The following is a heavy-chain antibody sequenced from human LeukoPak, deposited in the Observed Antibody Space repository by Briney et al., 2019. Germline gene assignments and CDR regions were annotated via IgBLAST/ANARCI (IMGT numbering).Heavy chain of an antibody. CDR1: GGSISSGSYY. J-gene: IGHJ1*01. Sequence: PSETLSLTCTVSGGSISSGSYYWNWIRQPAGKELEWIGRIHTSGSTNYTPSLKSRVTISIDTSKNQFSLKLSSVTAADTAVYYCARDSGLNPKRSEYFQHWGQGILVTVSS. D-gene: IGHD3-16*01. V-gene: IGHV4-61*02. CDR2: IHTSGST. CDR3: ARDSGLNPKRSEYFQH.